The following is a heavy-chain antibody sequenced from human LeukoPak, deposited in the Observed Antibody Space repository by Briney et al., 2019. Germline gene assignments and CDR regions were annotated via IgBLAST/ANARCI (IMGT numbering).Heavy chain of an antibody. CDR3: ARSLDYYDSSGYYYYFDY. D-gene: IGHD3-22*01. J-gene: IGHJ4*02. Sequence: SVKVSCKASGGTFSSYAISWVRQAPGQGLEWMGGIIPIFGTANYAQKFQGRVTITTDESTSTAYMELSSLRSEDTAVYYCARSLDYYDSSGYYYYFDYWGQGTLVTVSS. V-gene: IGHV1-69*05. CDR1: GGTFSSYA. CDR2: IIPIFGTA.